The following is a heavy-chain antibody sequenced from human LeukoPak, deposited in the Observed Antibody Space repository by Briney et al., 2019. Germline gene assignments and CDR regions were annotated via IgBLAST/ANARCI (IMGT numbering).Heavy chain of an antibody. CDR3: ARGLDTAIDY. Sequence: ASVKVSCKASGGTFSSYAISWVRQAPGQGLEWMGRIIPILGIANYAQKFQGRVTITADKSTGTAYMELSSLRSEDTAAYYCARGLDTAIDYWGQGTLVTVSS. V-gene: IGHV1-69*04. J-gene: IGHJ4*02. CDR2: IIPILGIA. D-gene: IGHD5-18*01. CDR1: GGTFSSYA.